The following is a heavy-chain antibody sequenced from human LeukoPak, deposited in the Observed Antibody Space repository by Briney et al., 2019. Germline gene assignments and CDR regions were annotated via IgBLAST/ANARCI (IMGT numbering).Heavy chain of an antibody. V-gene: IGHV4-30-2*01. CDR3: AIDFWSNDY. CDR2: IYHSGST. D-gene: IGHD3-3*01. CDR1: GGSISSGGYY. J-gene: IGHJ4*02. Sequence: PSETLSLTCTVSGGSISSGGYYWSWIRQPPGKGLEWIGYIYHSGSTYYNPSLKSRVTISVDRSKNQFSLKLSSVTAADTAVYYCAIDFWSNDYWGQGTLVTVSS.